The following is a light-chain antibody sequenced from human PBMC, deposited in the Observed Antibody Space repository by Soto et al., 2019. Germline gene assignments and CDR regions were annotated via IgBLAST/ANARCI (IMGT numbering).Light chain of an antibody. CDR1: QSVSNN. Sequence: EIVMTQSPATLSVSPGERVTLSCRASQSVSNNLAWYQQKPGQAPRLLIYGATATATGIPARFSGSGSETEFTLTISSLQSEDFAVYYCQQHNDWPLTFGGGTKVAIK. CDR2: GAT. V-gene: IGKV3-15*01. CDR3: QQHNDWPLT. J-gene: IGKJ4*01.